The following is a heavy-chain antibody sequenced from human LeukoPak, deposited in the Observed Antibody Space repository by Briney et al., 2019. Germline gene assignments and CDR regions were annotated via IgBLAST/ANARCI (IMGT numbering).Heavy chain of an antibody. V-gene: IGHV4-59*01. Sequence: SETLSLTCTVSGASINSYYWSWIRQPPGKGLEWIGCIYDSGSTDYNPSLKSRVTISVDTSRNQFSLKLTSVTAADTAMYYCARTSSSWLWGQGTLVTVSS. J-gene: IGHJ4*02. CDR2: IYDSGST. CDR3: ARTSSSWL. D-gene: IGHD6-13*01. CDR1: GASINSYY.